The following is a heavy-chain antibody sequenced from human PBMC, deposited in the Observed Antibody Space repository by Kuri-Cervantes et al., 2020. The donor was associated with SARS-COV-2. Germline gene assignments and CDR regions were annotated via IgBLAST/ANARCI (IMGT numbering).Heavy chain of an antibody. CDR3: AKDRNTAMAYFDY. Sequence: GESLKISCAASGFTFSSYGMHWVRQAPGKGLEWVAVISYDESNKYYADSVKGRFTISRDNSKNTLYLQMNSLRAEDTAVYYCAKDRNTAMAYFDYWGQGTLVTVSS. D-gene: IGHD5-18*01. J-gene: IGHJ4*02. V-gene: IGHV3-30*18. CDR1: GFTFSSYG. CDR2: ISYDESNK.